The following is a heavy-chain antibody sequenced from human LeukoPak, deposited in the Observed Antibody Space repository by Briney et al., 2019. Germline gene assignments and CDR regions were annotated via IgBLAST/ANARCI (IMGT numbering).Heavy chain of an antibody. CDR2: ISGSGGST. D-gene: IGHD4-17*01. Sequence: GGSLRLSCAASGFIFSTYAMSWVRQTPGKGLEWVSAISGSGGSTYYADSVKGRFTISRDNSKNTLSLQMNSLRAEDTAVYYCAKYLYGDYVGTASFGYWGQGTLVTVSS. V-gene: IGHV3-23*01. CDR1: GFIFSTYA. J-gene: IGHJ4*02. CDR3: AKYLYGDYVGTASFGY.